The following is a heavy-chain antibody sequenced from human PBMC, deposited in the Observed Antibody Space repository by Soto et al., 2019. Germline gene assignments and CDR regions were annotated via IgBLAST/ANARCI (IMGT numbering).Heavy chain of an antibody. D-gene: IGHD3-3*01. CDR1: GYTFTNSY. CDR3: AKSYYDFWSGVGYMDV. Sequence: ASVKVSCKASGYTFTNSYIHWVRQAPGQGLEWMALLNPNGGSTNYAQNFQGRVTVTRDTSTSTVYMELTSLTSEDTAVYYCAKSYYDFWSGVGYMDVWGKGTTVTVSS. CDR2: LNPNGGST. V-gene: IGHV1-46*01. J-gene: IGHJ6*03.